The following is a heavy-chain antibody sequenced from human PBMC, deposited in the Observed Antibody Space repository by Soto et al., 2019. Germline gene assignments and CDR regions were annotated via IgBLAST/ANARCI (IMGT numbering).Heavy chain of an antibody. CDR2: ISYDGSNK. J-gene: IGHJ6*02. V-gene: IGHV3-30*18. CDR3: AKASYDFWSASKLWGMDV. Sequence: GGSLRLSCVASGFTFSSYGMHWVRQAPGKGLEWVAVISYDGSNKYYADSVKGRFTISRDNSKNTLYLQMNSLRAEDTAVYYCAKASYDFWSASKLWGMDVWGQGTTVTVSS. D-gene: IGHD3-3*01. CDR1: GFTFSSYG.